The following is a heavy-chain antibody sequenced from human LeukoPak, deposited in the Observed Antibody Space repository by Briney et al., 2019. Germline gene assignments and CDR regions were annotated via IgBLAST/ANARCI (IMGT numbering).Heavy chain of an antibody. J-gene: IGHJ5*02. CDR2: ISAYNGNT. V-gene: IGHV1-18*01. CDR1: GYTFTSYG. CDR3: ARKLTAAGESNWFDP. Sequence: ASVKVSCKASGYTFTSYGISWVRQAPGQGLEWMGWISAYNGNTNYAQKLQGRVTMTTDTSTSTAYMELRSLRSDDTAVYYCARKLTAAGESNWFDPWGRGTLVTVSS. D-gene: IGHD2-21*02.